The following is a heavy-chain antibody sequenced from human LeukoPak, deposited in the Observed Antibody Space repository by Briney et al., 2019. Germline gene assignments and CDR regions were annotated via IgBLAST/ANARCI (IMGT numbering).Heavy chain of an antibody. CDR3: ARDGGSPRGYSYASYYFDY. V-gene: IGHV4-59*01. D-gene: IGHD5-18*01. Sequence: SETLSLTCTVSGGSISSYYWSWIRQPPGKGLEWIGYIYYSGSTNYNPSLKSRVTISVDTSKNQFSLKLSSVTAADTAVYYCARDGGSPRGYSYASYYFDYWGQGTLVTVSS. CDR2: IYYSGST. J-gene: IGHJ4*02. CDR1: GGSISSYY.